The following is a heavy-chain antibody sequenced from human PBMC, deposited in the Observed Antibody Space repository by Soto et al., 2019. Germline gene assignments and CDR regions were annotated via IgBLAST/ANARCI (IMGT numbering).Heavy chain of an antibody. CDR2: ISYDGSNK. V-gene: IGHV3-30-3*01. D-gene: IGHD1-1*01. Sequence: GGSLRLSCAASGFTFSSYARHWVRQAPGKGLEWVAVISYDGSNKYYADSVKGRFTISRDNSKNTLYLQMNSLRAEDTAVYYSAKAQNWNSPLLGYYMDVWGKGTTVTVSS. J-gene: IGHJ6*03. CDR1: GFTFSSYA. CDR3: AKAQNWNSPLLGYYMDV.